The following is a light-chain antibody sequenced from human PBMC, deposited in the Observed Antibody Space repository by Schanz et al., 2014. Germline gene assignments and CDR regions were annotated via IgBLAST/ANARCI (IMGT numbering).Light chain of an antibody. J-gene: IGLJ3*02. CDR1: SSDIGSYNV. V-gene: IGLV2-14*02. Sequence: QSALTQPASVSGSPGQSITISCTGTSSDIGSYNVVSWYQHHPGQAPKLMIYEVNRRPSGVSNRFSGSKSGNTASLTISGLQAEDEGDYYCSSYTSRYTLVFGGGTQLTVL. CDR3: SSYTSRYTLV. CDR2: EVN.